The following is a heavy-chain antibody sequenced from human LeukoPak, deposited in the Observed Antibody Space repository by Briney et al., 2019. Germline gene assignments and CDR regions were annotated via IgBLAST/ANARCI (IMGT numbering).Heavy chain of an antibody. CDR3: ARDNRRRDGYNFSFRWDY. D-gene: IGHD5-24*01. Sequence: GGSLRLSCAASGFTFSSYSMNWVRQAPGKGLEWVSSISSSSSYIYYADSVKGRFTISRDNAKNSLYLQMNSLRAEDTAAYYCARDNRRRDGYNFSFRWDYWGQGTLVTVSS. CDR1: GFTFSSYS. V-gene: IGHV3-21*01. J-gene: IGHJ4*02. CDR2: ISSSSSYI.